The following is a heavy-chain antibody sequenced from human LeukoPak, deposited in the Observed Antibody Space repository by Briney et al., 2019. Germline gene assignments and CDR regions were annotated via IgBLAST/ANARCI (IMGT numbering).Heavy chain of an antibody. CDR3: ARDPDYCSSTSCYRDAFGI. V-gene: IGHV4-4*07. CDR1: GGSISSYY. D-gene: IGHD2-2*01. J-gene: IGHJ3*02. Sequence: SETLSLTCTVSGGSISSYYWSWIRQPAGKGLEWIGRIYTSGSTNYNPSLKSRVTMSVDTSKNQFSLKLSSVTAADTAVYYCARDPDYCSSTSCYRDAFGIWGQGTMVTVSS. CDR2: IYTSGST.